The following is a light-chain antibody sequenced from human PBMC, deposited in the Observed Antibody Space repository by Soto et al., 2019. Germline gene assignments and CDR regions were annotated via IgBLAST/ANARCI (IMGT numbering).Light chain of an antibody. CDR3: MQDLQTPLT. CDR1: QSLLHSNGYNY. V-gene: IGKV2-28*01. J-gene: IGKJ4*01. Sequence: IVMTQSPLSLPVTPGEPASISCRSSQSLLHSNGYNYLDWYLQKPGQSPQLLIYLGSNRASGVPDRFSGSGSGKDFTLKISRVEAEDVGVYYCMQDLQTPLTFGGGTKVEIK. CDR2: LGS.